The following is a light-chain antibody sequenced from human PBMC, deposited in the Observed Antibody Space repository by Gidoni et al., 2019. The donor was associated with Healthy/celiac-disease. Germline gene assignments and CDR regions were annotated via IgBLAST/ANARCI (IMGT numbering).Light chain of an antibody. Sequence: ETVLTQSPGTLSLSPGERATLSCRASQSVSSSYLAWYQQKPGQAPRLLIYGASHRATGIPDRFSGSGSGTDFTLTISRLEPEDFAVYYCQPYGSSPGTFGQGTKVEIK. J-gene: IGKJ1*01. V-gene: IGKV3-20*01. CDR3: QPYGSSPGT. CDR1: QSVSSSY. CDR2: GAS.